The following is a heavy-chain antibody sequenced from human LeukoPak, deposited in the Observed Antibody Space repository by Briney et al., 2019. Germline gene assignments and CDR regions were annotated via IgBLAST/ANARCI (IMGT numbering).Heavy chain of an antibody. CDR3: ARLRDDSSGYYLIDY. Sequence: ASVKVSCKASGYTFTGYYMHWVRQAPGQGLEWMGWINPNSGGTKYAQKFQGRVTMTRDTSISTAYMELSRLRSDDTAVYYCARLRDDSSGYYLIDYWGQGTLVTVSS. CDR1: GYTFTGYY. J-gene: IGHJ4*02. CDR2: INPNSGGT. V-gene: IGHV1-2*02. D-gene: IGHD3-22*01.